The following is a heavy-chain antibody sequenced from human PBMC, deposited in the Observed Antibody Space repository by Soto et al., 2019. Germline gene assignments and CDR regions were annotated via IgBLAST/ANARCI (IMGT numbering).Heavy chain of an antibody. V-gene: IGHV3-48*02. J-gene: IGHJ4*02. CDR2: IKNSSSAK. CDR3: ASTNRPYYYDSSGYYTY. CDR1: GFTFSSYW. Sequence: PGGSLRLSCAASGFTFSSYWMSWVRQAPGKGLEWVSYIKNSSSAKYYADSVKGRFTISRDNAKNSLYLQMNSLRDEDTAVYYCASTNRPYYYDSSGYYTYWGQGTLVTVSS. D-gene: IGHD3-22*01.